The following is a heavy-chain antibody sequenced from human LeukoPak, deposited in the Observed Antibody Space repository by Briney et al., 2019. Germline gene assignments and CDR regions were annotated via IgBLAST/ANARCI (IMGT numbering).Heavy chain of an antibody. V-gene: IGHV1-46*01. D-gene: IGHD3-22*01. J-gene: IGHJ4*02. CDR2: INPTGGST. CDR1: GYTFTSYY. CDR3: ARGLEYYDSSGSHFDY. Sequence: ASVKVSCKASGYTFTSYYMNWARQAPGQGLEWMGVINPTGGSTSYAQKFQGRVTMTRDTSTSTVYMELSSLRSEDTAVYYCARGLEYYDSSGSHFDYWGQGTLVTVSS.